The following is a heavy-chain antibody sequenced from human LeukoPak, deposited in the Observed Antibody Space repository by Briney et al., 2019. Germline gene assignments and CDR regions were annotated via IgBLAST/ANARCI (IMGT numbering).Heavy chain of an antibody. V-gene: IGHV3-48*03. CDR2: ISSNGSTI. J-gene: IGHJ1*01. D-gene: IGHD3-16*01. CDR1: GFTFSSYE. Sequence: PGGSLRLSCAASGFTFSSYEMNWVRQAPGKGLEWVSYISSNGSTIYYADSVKGRFTISRDNAKNSLYLQMSSLRAEDTAVYYCARGPNYDSSGGELDFQHWGQGTLVTVSS. CDR3: ARGPNYDSSGGELDFQH.